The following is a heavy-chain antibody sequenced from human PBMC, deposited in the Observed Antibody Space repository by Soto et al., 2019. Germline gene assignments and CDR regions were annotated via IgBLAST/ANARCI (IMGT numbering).Heavy chain of an antibody. D-gene: IGHD6-6*01. CDR3: ARGGSSSDNGMDV. Sequence: VQLVESGGGLVQPGGSLRLSCAASGFSFSTYSMNWVRQAPGKELEWVSYISSRSYTIYYIDSVKGRFTISRDNAKSSLYLQMNSLRDEDTAVYYCARGGSSSDNGMDVWGQGTTVTVSS. J-gene: IGHJ6*02. CDR1: GFSFSTYS. CDR2: ISSRSYTI. V-gene: IGHV3-48*02.